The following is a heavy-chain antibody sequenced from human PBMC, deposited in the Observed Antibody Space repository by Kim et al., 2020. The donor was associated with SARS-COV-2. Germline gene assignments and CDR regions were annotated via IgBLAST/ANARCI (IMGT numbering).Heavy chain of an antibody. D-gene: IGHD2-8*02. CDR3: ARTTQTWWGWFDP. V-gene: IGHV4-59*13. J-gene: IGHJ5*02. CDR1: GGSISSYY. CDR2: IYYSGST. Sequence: SETLSLTCTVSGGSISSYYWSWIRQPPGKGLEWIGYIYYSGSTNYNPSLKSRVTISVDTSKNQFSLKLSSVTAADTAVYYCARTTQTWWGWFDPWGQGTLVIVSS.